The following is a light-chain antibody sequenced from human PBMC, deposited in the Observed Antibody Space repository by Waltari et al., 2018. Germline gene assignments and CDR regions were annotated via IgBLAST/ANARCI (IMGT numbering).Light chain of an antibody. CDR3: CSFTSSSTWV. CDR2: DVT. CDR1: TSDLGGYNY. Sequence: QSALTQPASVSGSPGQSITISCTGTTSDLGGYNYVYWYQQHPGKAPKLKLYDVTSRPSGVSNRFSGSKSGNTASLTISGLQPEDEADYYCCSFTSSSTWVFGGGTKLTVL. V-gene: IGLV2-14*03. J-gene: IGLJ3*02.